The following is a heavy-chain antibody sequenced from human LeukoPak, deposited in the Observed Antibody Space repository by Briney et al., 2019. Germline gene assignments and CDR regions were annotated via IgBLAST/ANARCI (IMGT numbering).Heavy chain of an antibody. CDR1: GGSISSSSYY. V-gene: IGHV4-39*07. CDR3: ASSITILEV. Sequence: PSETLSLTCTVSGGSISSSSYYWGWIRQPPGKGLEWIESIYYSGSTNKNPSLKSRVTISVDTSKNQFSLKLSSVTAADTAVYYCASSITILEVWGKGTTVTVSS. CDR2: IYYSGST. D-gene: IGHD3-3*01. J-gene: IGHJ6*04.